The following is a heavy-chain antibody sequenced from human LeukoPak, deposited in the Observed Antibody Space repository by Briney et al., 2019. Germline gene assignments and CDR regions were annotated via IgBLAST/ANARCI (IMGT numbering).Heavy chain of an antibody. D-gene: IGHD1-14*01. Sequence: SETLSLTCAVYGGSFSGYYWSWIRQPPGKGLEWIGEINHSGSTNYNPSLKSRVTISVDTSKNQLSLKLSSVTAADTAVYYCARGRKRYMDVWGKGTTVTVSS. CDR2: INHSGST. V-gene: IGHV4-34*01. J-gene: IGHJ6*03. CDR1: GGSFSGYY. CDR3: ARGRKRYMDV.